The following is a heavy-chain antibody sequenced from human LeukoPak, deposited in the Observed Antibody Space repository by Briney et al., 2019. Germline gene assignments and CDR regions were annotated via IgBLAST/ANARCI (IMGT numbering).Heavy chain of an antibody. J-gene: IGHJ4*02. CDR2: INTDGTAT. CDR1: GFTFSSYW. V-gene: IGHV3-74*01. CDR3: TRATVVNDY. Sequence: GGSLRLSCAASGFTFSSYWMHWVRQAPGKGLVWVSLINTDGTATSYAGSVEGRFTISRDNAKNTLYLQMNSLSAEDTAVHYCTRATVVNDYWGQGTLVTVSS. D-gene: IGHD2-2*01.